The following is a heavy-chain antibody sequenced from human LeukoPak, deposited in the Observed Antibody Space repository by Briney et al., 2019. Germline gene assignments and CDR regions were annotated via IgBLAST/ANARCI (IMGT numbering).Heavy chain of an antibody. CDR1: GFTFSSYE. V-gene: IGHV3-48*03. Sequence: GGSLRLSCAASGFTFSSYEMNWVRQAPGKGLEWVSYISSSGSTIYYADSVKGRFTISRDNSKNTLYLQMNSLRAEDTAVYYCARDGAATDIVVVPADIYYYGMDVWGKGTTVTVSS. CDR3: ARDGAATDIVVVPADIYYYGMDV. CDR2: ISSSGSTI. D-gene: IGHD2-2*01. J-gene: IGHJ6*04.